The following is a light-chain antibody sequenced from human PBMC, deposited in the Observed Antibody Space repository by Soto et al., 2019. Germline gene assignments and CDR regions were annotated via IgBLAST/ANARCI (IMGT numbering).Light chain of an antibody. V-gene: IGLV2-14*01. CDR1: SSDVGGYNY. CDR2: DVS. J-gene: IGLJ1*01. CDR3: SSYTSSSTLV. Sequence: QSALTQPASVSGSPGQSITISCTGTSSDVGGYNYVSWYQQYPGKAPKLMIYDVSNRPSGVSNRFSGSKSGNTASLTISRLQAEDDADYYCSSYTSSSTLVFGTGTKVTVL.